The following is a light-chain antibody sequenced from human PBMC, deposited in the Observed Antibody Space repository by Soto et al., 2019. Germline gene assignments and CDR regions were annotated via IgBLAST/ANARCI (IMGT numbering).Light chain of an antibody. CDR3: KQHNSYPWT. J-gene: IGKJ1*01. Sequence: DFQMTQSPSTLSASVGDRVTITCRASQNIRSRLAWYQQRPGKAPKLLIYEASIFESGVPSRFSGKGSRTQLTLTISRMHTDDFPTYYCKQHNSYPWTFSQVTKV. V-gene: IGKV1-5*03. CDR2: EAS. CDR1: QNIRSR.